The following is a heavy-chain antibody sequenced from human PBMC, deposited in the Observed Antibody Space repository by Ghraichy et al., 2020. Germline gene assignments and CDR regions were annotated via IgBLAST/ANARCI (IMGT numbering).Heavy chain of an antibody. J-gene: IGHJ3*02. CDR3: ARVPSNDAFDI. V-gene: IGHV4-34*01. CDR1: GGSFSGYY. CDR2: INHSGST. Sequence: SETLSLTCAVYGGSFSGYYWSWIRQPPGKGLEWIGEINHSGSTNYNPSLKSRVTISVDTSKNQFSLKLSSVTAADTAVYYCARVPSNDAFDIWGQGTMVTVSS.